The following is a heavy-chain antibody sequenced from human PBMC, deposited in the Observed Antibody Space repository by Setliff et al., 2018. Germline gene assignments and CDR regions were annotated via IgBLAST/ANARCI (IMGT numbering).Heavy chain of an antibody. CDR3: TPWTGTSRLHY. Sequence: GGSLRLSCAASGFTFSTYEMNWVRQAPGKGLEWVSYIRGKPSSGTTEYAASVKGRFTISRDDSKSIAYLQMSSLKTEDTALYYCTPWTGTSRLHYWGQGTLVTVSS. J-gene: IGHJ4*02. CDR2: IRGKPSSGTT. D-gene: IGHD1-7*01. CDR1: GFTFSTYE. V-gene: IGHV3-49*04.